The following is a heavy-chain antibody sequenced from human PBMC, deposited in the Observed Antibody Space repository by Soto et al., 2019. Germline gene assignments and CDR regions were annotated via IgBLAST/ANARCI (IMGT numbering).Heavy chain of an antibody. CDR3: ARHGSVSYYNKWFDP. V-gene: IGHV4-59*08. CDR1: GGSISSYY. Sequence: SETLSLTCTVSGGSISSYYWIWIRQPPVKGLEFIGYIYYSFSTNYNPSVKSRLTISLYTSKNQLCLKLISFTAAYTSVYYCARHGSVSYYNKWFDPWGQGTLVTVSS. J-gene: IGHJ5*02. D-gene: IGHD3-10*01. CDR2: IYYSFST.